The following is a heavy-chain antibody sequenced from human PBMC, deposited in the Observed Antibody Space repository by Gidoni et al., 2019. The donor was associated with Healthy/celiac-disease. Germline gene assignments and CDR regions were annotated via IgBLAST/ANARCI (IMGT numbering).Heavy chain of an antibody. CDR1: GYSFTSYW. CDR3: ARHGVGAHAFDI. D-gene: IGHD1-26*01. Sequence: VQLVQSGAEVKKPGESLRISCTGSGYSFTSYWISWVREMPGKGLEWMGRIDPSDSYTNYSPSFQGHVTISADKSISTAYLQWSSLKASDTAMYYCARHGVGAHAFDIWGQGTMVTVSS. J-gene: IGHJ3*02. V-gene: IGHV5-10-1*03. CDR2: IDPSDSYT.